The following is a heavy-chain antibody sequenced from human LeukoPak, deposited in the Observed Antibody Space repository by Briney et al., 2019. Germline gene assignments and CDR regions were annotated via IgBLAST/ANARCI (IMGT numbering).Heavy chain of an antibody. V-gene: IGHV1-2*02. CDR2: INPNSGDT. D-gene: IGHD6-13*01. Sequence: ASVKVSCKASGYTYTGYYMHWVRQAPGQGLEWMGWINPNSGDTNYAQKFQGRVTMTRDTSISTAYMELSRLRSDDTAVYYCARRIAAAGDTFDYWGQGTLVTVSS. CDR3: ARRIAAAGDTFDY. J-gene: IGHJ4*02. CDR1: GYTYTGYY.